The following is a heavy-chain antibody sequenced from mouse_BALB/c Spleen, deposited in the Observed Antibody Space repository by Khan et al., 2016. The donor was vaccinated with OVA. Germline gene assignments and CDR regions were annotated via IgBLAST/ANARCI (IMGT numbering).Heavy chain of an antibody. D-gene: IGHD2-1*01. CDR2: INTHSGEP. J-gene: IGHJ2*01. CDR1: GYTFTTAG. CDR3: ANWGNYVLDY. V-gene: IGHV9-4*01. Sequence: QIQLVQSGPELKKPGETVRISRKTSGYTFTTAGMQWVQQMPGKGLKWIGWINTHSGEPKYAEDFKGRFAFSLETSATTAYLQINNLKNEDTASFFCANWGNYVLDYWHRDTTLTVSS.